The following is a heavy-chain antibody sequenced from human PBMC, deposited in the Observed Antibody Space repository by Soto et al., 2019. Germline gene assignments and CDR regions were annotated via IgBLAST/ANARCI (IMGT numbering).Heavy chain of an antibody. D-gene: IGHD6-13*01. CDR2: IYQSGST. J-gene: IGHJ4*02. Sequence: QVQLQESGPGLVKPSGTLSLTCAASGGAISSSKWWSWVRQPPGKGLEWIGEIYQSGSTNYNPSLESRVRMSVDKSRNQFSLKLTSVSAADTAVYYCARASATIAAAAIFDYWGQGTLVTVSS. CDR3: ARASATIAAAAIFDY. CDR1: GGAISSSKW. V-gene: IGHV4-4*02.